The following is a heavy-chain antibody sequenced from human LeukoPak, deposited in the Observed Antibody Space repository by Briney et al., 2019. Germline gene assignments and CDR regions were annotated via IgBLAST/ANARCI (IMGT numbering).Heavy chain of an antibody. D-gene: IGHD3-10*01. CDR3: AREKGMVRGVIITASFDY. CDR2: INPSGGST. Sequence: ASVKVSCKASGYTFTSYYMHWVRQAPGQGLEWMGIINPSGGSTSYAQKFQGRVTMTRDTSTSTVYMELSSLRSEDTAVYYCAREKGMVRGVIITASFDYWGQGTLVTVSS. J-gene: IGHJ4*02. CDR1: GYTFTSYY. V-gene: IGHV1-46*01.